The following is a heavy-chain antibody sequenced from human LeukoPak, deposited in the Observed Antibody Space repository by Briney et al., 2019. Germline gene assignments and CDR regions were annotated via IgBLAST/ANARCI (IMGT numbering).Heavy chain of an antibody. Sequence: SETLSLTCTVSGGSISSYYWSWIRQPPGKGLEWIGYIYYSGSTNYNPSLKSRVTISVDTSKNQFSLKLSSVTAADTAVHYCARGPNIVATSPPDFDYWGQGTLVTVSS. CDR1: GGSISSYY. V-gene: IGHV4-59*01. J-gene: IGHJ4*02. D-gene: IGHD5-12*01. CDR3: ARGPNIVATSPPDFDY. CDR2: IYYSGST.